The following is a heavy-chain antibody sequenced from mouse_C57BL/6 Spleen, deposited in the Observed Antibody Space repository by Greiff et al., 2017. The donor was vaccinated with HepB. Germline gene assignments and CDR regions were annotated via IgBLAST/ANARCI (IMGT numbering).Heavy chain of an antibody. V-gene: IGHV1-64*01. CDR3: AREWDGYFDV. CDR2: IHPNSGST. J-gene: IGHJ1*03. CDR1: GYTFTSYW. Sequence: VKLQQPGAELVKPGASVKLSCKASGYTFTSYWMHWVKQRPGQGLEWIGMIHPNSGSTNYNEKFKSKATLTVDKSSSTAYMQLSSLTSEDSAVYYCAREWDGYFDVWGTGTTVTVSS. D-gene: IGHD4-1*01.